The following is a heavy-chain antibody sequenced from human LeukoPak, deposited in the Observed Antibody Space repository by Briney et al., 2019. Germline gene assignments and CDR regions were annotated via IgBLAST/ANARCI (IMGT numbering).Heavy chain of an antibody. V-gene: IGHV3-9*01. CDR1: GFTFDDYA. CDR2: ISWNSGSI. CDR3: AKQQIPNYYDSSFDY. J-gene: IGHJ4*02. D-gene: IGHD3-22*01. Sequence: GGSLRLSCAASGFTFDDYAMHWVRQAPGKGLEWVSGISWNSGSIGYADSVKGRFTISRDNAKNSLYLQMNSLRAEDTALYYCAKQQIPNYYDSSFDYWGQGTLVTVSS.